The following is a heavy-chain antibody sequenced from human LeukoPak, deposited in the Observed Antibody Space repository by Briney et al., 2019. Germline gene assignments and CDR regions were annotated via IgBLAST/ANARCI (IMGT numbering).Heavy chain of an antibody. CDR3: AKGLGELSFIIDY. V-gene: IGHV3-23*01. D-gene: IGHD3-16*02. CDR2: ISGSGGST. CDR1: GFSFRSYS. Sequence: GGSLRLSCAASGFSFRSYSMTWVRQAPGKGLEWISAISGSGGSTYYADSVKGRFTISRDTSGDTLYLQMMNLRAEDTALYYCAKGLGELSFIIDYWGQGTLVTVSS. J-gene: IGHJ4*02.